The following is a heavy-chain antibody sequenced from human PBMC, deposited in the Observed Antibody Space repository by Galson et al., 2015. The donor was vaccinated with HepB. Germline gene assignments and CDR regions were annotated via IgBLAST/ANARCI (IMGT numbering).Heavy chain of an antibody. CDR3: ARHPTYYYGPGSFCPSAWFDP. V-gene: IGHV4-59*08. J-gene: IGHJ5*02. CDR1: GGSISTYY. CDR2: TYYSGST. D-gene: IGHD3-10*01. Sequence: ETLSLTCSISGGSISTYYWSWIRQPPGKGLEWIGYTYYSGSTNYNPTLESRVTISADTSKNQFSLSLSSVTAADTAVYYCARHPTYYYGPGSFCPSAWFDPWGQGHLVTVSS.